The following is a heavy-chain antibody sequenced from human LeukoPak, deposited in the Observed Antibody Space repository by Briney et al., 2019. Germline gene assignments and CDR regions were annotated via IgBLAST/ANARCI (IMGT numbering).Heavy chain of an antibody. CDR2: ISSSGSYI. CDR1: GFTFSSYS. D-gene: IGHD6-6*01. Sequence: GGSLRLSCAASGFTFSSYSMNWVRQAPGKGLEWVSSISSSGSYIYYADSVKGRFTISRDNAKNSLYLQMNSLRAEDTAVYYCARGGVIAARPGYYYYYMDVWGKGTTVTVSS. CDR3: ARGGVIAARPGYYYYYMDV. J-gene: IGHJ6*03. V-gene: IGHV3-21*01.